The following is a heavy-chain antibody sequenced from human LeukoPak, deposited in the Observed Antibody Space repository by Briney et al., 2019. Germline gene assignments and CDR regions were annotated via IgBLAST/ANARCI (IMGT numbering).Heavy chain of an antibody. CDR3: VRGSTDGKNYVGH. V-gene: IGHV3-74*01. CDR1: GFAFSNYW. CDR2: IKTDGSTT. J-gene: IGHJ4*02. Sequence: GGSLRLSCAASGFAFSNYWMHWVRQAPGKGLVWVSRIKTDGSTTNYADSVKGRFTISRDNAKNSLYLQMNSLRAEDTAVYYCVRGSTDGKNYVGHWGQGTLVTVSS. D-gene: IGHD5-24*01.